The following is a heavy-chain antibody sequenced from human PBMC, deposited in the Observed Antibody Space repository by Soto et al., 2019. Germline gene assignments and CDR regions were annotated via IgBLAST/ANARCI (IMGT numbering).Heavy chain of an antibody. CDR1: GGTFSSYI. Sequence: SVKVSCKASGGTFSSYIITWVRQAPGQGLEWMGRIIPILGLASNAQKFQGRVTITADKSTNTAYMELSSLRSDDTSVYYCARDAAETHFPDLDYWGQGTLVTVSS. CDR2: IIPILGLA. J-gene: IGHJ4*02. CDR3: ARDAAETHFPDLDY. V-gene: IGHV1-69*04.